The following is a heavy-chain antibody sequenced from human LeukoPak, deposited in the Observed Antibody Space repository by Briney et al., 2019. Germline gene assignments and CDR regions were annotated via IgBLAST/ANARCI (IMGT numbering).Heavy chain of an antibody. J-gene: IGHJ4*02. CDR2: ISGSGGST. V-gene: IGHV3-23*01. Sequence: QSGGTLRLSCAASGLTFSSYGMSWVRQAPGKGPEWVSAISGSGGSTYYADSVKGRFTISRDNSKNTLYLQMNSLRAEDTAVYYCARDWVASTPYFDYWGQGTLVTVSS. CDR1: GLTFSSYG. D-gene: IGHD2-15*01. CDR3: ARDWVASTPYFDY.